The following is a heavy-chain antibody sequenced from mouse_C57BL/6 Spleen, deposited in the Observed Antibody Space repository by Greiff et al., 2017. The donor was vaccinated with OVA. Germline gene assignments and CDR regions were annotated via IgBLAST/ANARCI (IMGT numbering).Heavy chain of an antibody. CDR1: GFTFSDYG. Sequence: EVQLVESGGGLVKPGGSLKLSCAASGFTFSDYGMHWVRQAPEKGLEWVAYISSGSSTIYYADTVKGRFTISRDNAKNTLFLQMTSLRSEDTAMYYCASPPYYGSSYWYFDVWGTGTTVTVSS. CDR2: ISSGSSTI. V-gene: IGHV5-17*01. D-gene: IGHD1-1*01. CDR3: ASPPYYGSSYWYFDV. J-gene: IGHJ1*03.